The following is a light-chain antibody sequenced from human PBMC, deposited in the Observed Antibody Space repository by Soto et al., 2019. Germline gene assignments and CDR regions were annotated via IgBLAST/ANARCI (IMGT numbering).Light chain of an antibody. J-gene: IGKJ1*01. CDR1: QSVGSNY. Sequence: EIVLTQSPGTLSLYSGERATLSCRASQSVGSNYFSWYQQNPGQAPRLLIYGASSRATSLTDRFSGSGSGTDFTLTSTRLEADDVELCYCQQIGFSPRTFGQGTRVDIK. CDR2: GAS. V-gene: IGKV3-20*01. CDR3: QQIGFSPRT.